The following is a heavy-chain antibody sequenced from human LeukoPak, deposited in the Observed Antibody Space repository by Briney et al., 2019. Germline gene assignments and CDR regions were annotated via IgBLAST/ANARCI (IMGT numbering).Heavy chain of an antibody. CDR3: ARVSSTSCMRY. CDR1: GFTFSSYS. CDR2: ISSSSSTI. D-gene: IGHD2-2*01. V-gene: IGHV3-48*01. J-gene: IGHJ4*02. Sequence: GGSLRLSCAASGFTFSSYSMNWVRQAPGKGLEWVSYISSSSSTIYYADSVKGRFTISRDNAKNSLYLQMNSLRAEDTAVYYCARVSSTSCMRYWGQGTLVTVSS.